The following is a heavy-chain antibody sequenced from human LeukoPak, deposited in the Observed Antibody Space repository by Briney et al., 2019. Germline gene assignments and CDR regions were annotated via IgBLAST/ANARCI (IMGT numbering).Heavy chain of an antibody. Sequence: GGSLRLSCAGSGFTPSKCGMSWVRQAPGEGLEWVSGISGSGGSTYYADSVKGRFTISRDNSKSTLYLQMNSLRAEDTATYYCAARPTSEAVAPSDFWGQGTLVTVSP. CDR3: AARPTSEAVAPSDF. CDR1: GFTPSKCG. D-gene: IGHD6-19*01. V-gene: IGHV3-23*01. CDR2: ISGSGGST. J-gene: IGHJ4*02.